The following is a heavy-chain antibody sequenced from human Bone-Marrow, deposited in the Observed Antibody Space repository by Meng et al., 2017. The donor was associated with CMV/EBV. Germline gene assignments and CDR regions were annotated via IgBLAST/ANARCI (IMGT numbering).Heavy chain of an antibody. J-gene: IGHJ4*02. V-gene: IGHV3-21*01. CDR1: GFTFSTYS. D-gene: IGHD2-2*01. Sequence: GESLKISCSASGFTFSTYSMNWVRLAPGKGLEWVSSITSSSSYIYYADSVKGRFTISRDNAKNSLFLQMNSLRAEDTAVDYCARGPGAYCSSTSCYHFDYWGQGTLVTVSS. CDR2: ITSSSSYI. CDR3: ARGPGAYCSSTSCYHFDY.